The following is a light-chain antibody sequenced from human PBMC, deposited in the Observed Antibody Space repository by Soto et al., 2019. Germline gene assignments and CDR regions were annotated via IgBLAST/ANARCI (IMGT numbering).Light chain of an antibody. CDR2: DAS. V-gene: IGKV3-11*01. CDR3: QQRSIRPLMYT. CDR1: QSVSSN. Sequence: EIVLTQSPATLSLSPGERATLSCRASQSVSSNLAWYQHKPGQPPRLLIYDASTRATGIPARFSGSGSGTDFTLTISCLEPEDFAVYYCQQRSIRPLMYTFGQGTKLEIK. J-gene: IGKJ2*01.